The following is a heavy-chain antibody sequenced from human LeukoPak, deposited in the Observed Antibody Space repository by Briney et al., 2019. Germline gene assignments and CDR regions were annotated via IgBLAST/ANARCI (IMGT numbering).Heavy chain of an antibody. CDR3: ARHERFGSSSGYFDY. Sequence: GSSVKVSCKASGGTFSSYAISWVRQAPGQGLEWVGRIIPIFGTANYAQKFQGRVTITTDESTSTAYMELSSLRSEDTAVYYCARHERFGSSSGYFDYWGQGTLVTVSS. CDR2: IIPIFGTA. D-gene: IGHD3-10*01. CDR1: GGTFSSYA. J-gene: IGHJ4*02. V-gene: IGHV1-69*05.